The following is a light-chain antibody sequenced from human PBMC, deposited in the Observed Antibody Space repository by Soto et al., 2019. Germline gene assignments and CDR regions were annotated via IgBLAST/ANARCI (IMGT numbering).Light chain of an antibody. Sequence: DIVMTQSPDSLAVSLGERATINCKSSQSVLTSSNNENYLAWYQQKAGQPPKLLIYWASTRESGVPDRFSGSGSGTDFTLTISSLQAEDVAVYYCQQHYNTPWTFGQGTKVDIK. V-gene: IGKV4-1*01. CDR3: QQHYNTPWT. CDR1: QSVLTSSNNENY. CDR2: WAS. J-gene: IGKJ1*01.